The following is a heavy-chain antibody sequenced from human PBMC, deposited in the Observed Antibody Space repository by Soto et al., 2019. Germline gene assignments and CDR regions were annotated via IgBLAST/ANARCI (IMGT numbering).Heavy chain of an antibody. CDR3: ARSGGSFNLDY. CDR1: GGSISNYY. D-gene: IGHD1-26*01. J-gene: IGHJ4*02. Sequence: PSETLSLTCTVPGGSISNYYWSWIRQPAGKGLEWIGRIYNSGSTKYNPSLKSRVTMSDDTSKNQFSLNLISVTAADTAVYYCARSGGSFNLDYWGLGTLVTVSS. CDR2: IYNSGST. V-gene: IGHV4-4*07.